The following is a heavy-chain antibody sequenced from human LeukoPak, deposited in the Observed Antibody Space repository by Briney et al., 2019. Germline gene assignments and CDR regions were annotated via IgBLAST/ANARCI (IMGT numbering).Heavy chain of an antibody. V-gene: IGHV3-21*01. CDR1: GFAFNTYS. J-gene: IGHJ4*02. CDR2: ISDNSNYI. D-gene: IGHD2-2*01. Sequence: GGSLRLSCAASGFAFNTYSMNWVRQAPGKGLEWVSSISDNSNYIYYSDSVEGRFTISRDNAKNSLYLQMNSLRVEDTAVYYCANHFACGSTSCPPFDSWGQGTLVTVSS. CDR3: ANHFACGSTSCPPFDS.